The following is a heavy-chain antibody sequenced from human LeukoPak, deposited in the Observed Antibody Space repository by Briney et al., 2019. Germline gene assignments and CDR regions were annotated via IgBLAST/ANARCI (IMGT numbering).Heavy chain of an antibody. Sequence: GGSLRLSCAASGFTFSSYNMKWVRQAPGKGLEWVSSISTSSSYIYYADSVKGRFTISRDNAKNSLNLQMNSLRVEDTAVYYCARDRDWNSGFDYWGQGTLVTVSS. CDR2: ISTSSSYI. D-gene: IGHD1-7*01. V-gene: IGHV3-21*01. CDR3: ARDRDWNSGFDY. CDR1: GFTFSSYN. J-gene: IGHJ4*02.